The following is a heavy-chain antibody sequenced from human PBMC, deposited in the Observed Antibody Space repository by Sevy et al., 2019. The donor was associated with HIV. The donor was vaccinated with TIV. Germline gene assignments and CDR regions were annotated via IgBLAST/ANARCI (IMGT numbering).Heavy chain of an antibody. V-gene: IGHV4-59*01. CDR1: GGSFGGYY. CDR3: ARDYGYGRTLDL. CDR2: IYHNGNT. Sequence: SETLSLTCTVSGGSFGGYYWSWIRQPPGKGLEWIGYIYHNGNTNYNPSLKSRVTISIDTSKSQFSLKLSSVTAADTAMYYCARDYGYGRTLDLWGRGALVTVSS. J-gene: IGHJ2*01. D-gene: IGHD4-17*01.